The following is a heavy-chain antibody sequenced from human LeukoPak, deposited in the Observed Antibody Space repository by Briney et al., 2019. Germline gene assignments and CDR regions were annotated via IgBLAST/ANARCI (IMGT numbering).Heavy chain of an antibody. V-gene: IGHV4-4*07. J-gene: IGHJ4*02. D-gene: IGHD1-26*01. CDR3: AREPQDKWELYYFDY. Sequence: PSETLSLTCAASGCSVSSYYWSWIRQPAGKGLEWIGRIYTSGSTNYNPSLKSRVTMSVDTSKNQFSLKLSSVTAADTAVYYCAREPQDKWELYYFDYWGQGTLVTVSS. CDR2: IYTSGST. CDR1: GCSVSSYY.